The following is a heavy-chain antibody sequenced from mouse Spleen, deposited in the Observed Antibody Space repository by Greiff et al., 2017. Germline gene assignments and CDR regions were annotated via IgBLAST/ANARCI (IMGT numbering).Heavy chain of an antibody. CDR3: TRRYRNSYYYAMDY. J-gene: IGHJ4*01. Sequence: VQLQQSGAELVRPGASVTLSCKASGYTFTDYEMHWVKQTPVHGLEWIGAIDPETGGTAYNQKFKGKAILTADKSSSTAYMELRSLTSEDSAVYYCTRRYRNSYYYAMDYWGQGTSVTVSS. CDR2: IDPETGGT. CDR1: GYTFTDYE. D-gene: IGHD2-10*02. V-gene: IGHV1-15*01.